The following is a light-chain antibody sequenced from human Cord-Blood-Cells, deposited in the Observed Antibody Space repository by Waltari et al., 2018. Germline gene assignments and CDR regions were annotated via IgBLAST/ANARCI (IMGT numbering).Light chain of an antibody. CDR2: KAS. CDR1: QSMSSW. V-gene: IGKV1-5*03. J-gene: IGKJ2*01. Sequence: DIQMTQSPSTRSSSVGDRVTIPCRASQSMSSWLAWYQQKPGKAPKLLIYKASSLESGVPSRFSGSGSGTEFTLTISSLQPDDFATYYCQQYNSYSPYTFGQGTKLEIK. CDR3: QQYNSYSPYT.